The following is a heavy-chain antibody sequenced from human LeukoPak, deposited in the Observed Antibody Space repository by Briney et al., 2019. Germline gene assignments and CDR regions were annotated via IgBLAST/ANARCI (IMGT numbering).Heavy chain of an antibody. Sequence: GGSLRLSCAASGFTFSSYGMQWFRQAPDKGLEWVAAISNDGSNKYYADSVKDRFTISRDNSKNTLYLQMNSLRAEDTAVYYCAKVDIVATIDAGRLVDYWGQGTLVTVSS. D-gene: IGHD5-12*01. CDR3: AKVDIVATIDAGRLVDY. J-gene: IGHJ4*02. CDR1: GFTFSSYG. V-gene: IGHV3-30*18. CDR2: ISNDGSNK.